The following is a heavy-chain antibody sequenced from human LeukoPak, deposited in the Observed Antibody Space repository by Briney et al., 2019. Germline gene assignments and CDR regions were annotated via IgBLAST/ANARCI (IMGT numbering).Heavy chain of an antibody. V-gene: IGHV3-30*01. CDR3: AYDEGFDY. Sequence: GRSLRLSCAASGFTFSNYAMHWVRQAPGKGLEWVAVISYDGSNKYYADSVKGRFTISRDNSKNTLYLQMNSLRAEDTAVYYCAYDEGFDYWGQGTLVTVSS. CDR1: GFTFSNYA. CDR2: ISYDGSNK. J-gene: IGHJ4*02. D-gene: IGHD1-1*01.